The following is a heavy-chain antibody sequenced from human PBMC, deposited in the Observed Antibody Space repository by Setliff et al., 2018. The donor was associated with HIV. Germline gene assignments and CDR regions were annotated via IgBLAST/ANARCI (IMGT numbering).Heavy chain of an antibody. J-gene: IGHJ1*01. CDR2: ISSSSSYI. V-gene: IGHV3-21*01. Sequence: GGSLRLSCAASGFTFSSYSMNWVRQAPGKGLEWVSSISSSSSYIHYADSLKGRFTISRDNAKNSLYLQMNSLRAEDTAVYYCAREPSAAGPEYFQHWGQGTLGTVSS. D-gene: IGHD6-13*01. CDR1: GFTFSSYS. CDR3: AREPSAAGPEYFQH.